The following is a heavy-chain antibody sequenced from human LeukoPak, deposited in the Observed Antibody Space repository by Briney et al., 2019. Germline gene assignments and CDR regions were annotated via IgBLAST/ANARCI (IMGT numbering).Heavy chain of an antibody. CDR1: GYSISSGYY. CDR2: IYHSGST. Sequence: SETLSLTCTVSGYSISSGYYWGWIRQPPGKGLEWIGSIYHSGSTYYNPSLKSRVTISVDTSKNQFSLKLSSVTAADTAVYYCARDRGAVAGSYWFDPWGQGTLVTVSS. CDR3: ARDRGAVAGSYWFDP. J-gene: IGHJ5*02. V-gene: IGHV4-38-2*02. D-gene: IGHD6-19*01.